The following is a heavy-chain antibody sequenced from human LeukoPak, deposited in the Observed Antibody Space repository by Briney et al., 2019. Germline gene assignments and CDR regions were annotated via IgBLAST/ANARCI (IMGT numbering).Heavy chain of an antibody. V-gene: IGHV1-2*02. CDR1: DYTFIGYY. Sequence: ASVKVSCKASDYTFIGYYKHWVRQAHGQGPEWMGWINPNGGATNYAQKFQGRVTMTRDTSISTAYMELSRLRSDDTAVYYCARVRLNAIDIWGQGTMVIVSS. J-gene: IGHJ3*02. CDR2: INPNGGAT. CDR3: ARVRLNAIDI. D-gene: IGHD3-16*01.